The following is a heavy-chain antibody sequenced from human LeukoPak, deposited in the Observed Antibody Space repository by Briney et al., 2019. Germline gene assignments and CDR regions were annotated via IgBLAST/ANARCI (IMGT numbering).Heavy chain of an antibody. CDR2: ISSSGSTI. Sequence: GGSLRLSCAASGFIFSDYYMSWIRQAPGKGLEWVSYISSSGSTIYYADSVKGRFTTSRDNAKNSRYLQMNSLRAEDTAVYYCAVSRHVFDYWGQGTLVTVSS. CDR1: GFIFSDYY. J-gene: IGHJ4*02. V-gene: IGHV3-11*01. CDR3: AVSRHVFDY.